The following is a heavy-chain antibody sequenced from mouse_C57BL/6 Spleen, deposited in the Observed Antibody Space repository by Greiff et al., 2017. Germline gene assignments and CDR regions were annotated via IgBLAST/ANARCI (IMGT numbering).Heavy chain of an antibody. CDR2: ISYDGSN. CDR3: ANYDSYAMDY. CDR1: GYSITSGYY. J-gene: IGHJ4*01. Sequence: EVQVVESGPGLVKPSQSLSLTCSVTGYSITSGYYWNWIRQFPGNKLEWMGYISYDGSNNYNPSLKNRISITRDTSKNQFFLKLNSVTTEDTATYYCANYDSYAMDYWGQGTSVTVSS. D-gene: IGHD1-1*02. V-gene: IGHV3-6*01.